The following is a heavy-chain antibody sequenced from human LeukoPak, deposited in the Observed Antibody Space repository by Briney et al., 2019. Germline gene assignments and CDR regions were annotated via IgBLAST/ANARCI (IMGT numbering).Heavy chain of an antibody. CDR2: IYYSGTT. CDR3: AREEMASGYYFDY. Sequence: SETLSLTCTVSGGSISAYYWSWIWQPPGKGLEWIGYIYYSGTTNYNPSLKSRVTISVDTSKNQFYLKLSSVTAADTAVYYCAREEMASGYYFDYWGQGTLVTVSS. CDR1: GGSISAYY. D-gene: IGHD5-24*01. J-gene: IGHJ4*02. V-gene: IGHV4-59*01.